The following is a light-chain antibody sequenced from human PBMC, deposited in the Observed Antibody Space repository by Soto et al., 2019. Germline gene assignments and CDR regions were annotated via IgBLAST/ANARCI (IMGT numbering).Light chain of an antibody. J-gene: IGKJ2*01. CDR3: HQYISYPYT. V-gene: IGKV1-5*03. Sequence: DIQMTQSPSTLSSSVGDRVTITCRPSESISSWLAWYQQKSGKAPKLLMFKASSLESGVPSRFSGSGSGTESTLTISSMQPDDFATYYCHQYISYPYTFGQGTKLEIK. CDR1: ESISSW. CDR2: KAS.